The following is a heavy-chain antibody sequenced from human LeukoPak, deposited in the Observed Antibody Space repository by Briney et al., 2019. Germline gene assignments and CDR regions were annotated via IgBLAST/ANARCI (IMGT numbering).Heavy chain of an antibody. Sequence: GGSLRLSCAVSGITLSNYGMSWVRQAPGKGLEWVAGISDSAGSTNYADSVKGRFTISRDNRKNTLYLQMNSLRAEDTAVYFCAKRGVVIRVILVGFHKEAYYFDSRGQGALVTVSS. CDR3: AKRGVVIRVILVGFHKEAYYFDS. D-gene: IGHD3-10*01. CDR2: ISDSAGST. V-gene: IGHV3-23*01. CDR1: GITLSNYG. J-gene: IGHJ4*02.